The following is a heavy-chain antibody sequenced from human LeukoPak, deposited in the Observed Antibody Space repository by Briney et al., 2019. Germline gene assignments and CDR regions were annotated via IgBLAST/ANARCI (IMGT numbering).Heavy chain of an antibody. V-gene: IGHV3-7*01. CDR3: ARHLSGVTGYTYGRGIDY. Sequence: GGSLRLSCAASGFTFSSYWMSWVRQAPGKGLEWVANIKQDGSEKYYVDSVKGRFTISRDNAKTSLYLQMNSLRAEDTAVYYCARHLSGVTGYTYGRGIDYWGQGTLVTVSS. CDR1: GFTFSSYW. J-gene: IGHJ4*02. D-gene: IGHD5-18*01. CDR2: IKQDGSEK.